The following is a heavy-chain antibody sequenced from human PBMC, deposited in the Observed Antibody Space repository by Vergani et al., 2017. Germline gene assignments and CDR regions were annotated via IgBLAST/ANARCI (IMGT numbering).Heavy chain of an antibody. V-gene: IGHV3-30*03. CDR1: GFTFSSYG. CDR3: APNPGNY. J-gene: IGHJ4*02. Sequence: QVQLVESGGGVVQPGRSLRLSCAASGFTFSSYGMHWVPQAPGKGLEWVAVISYDGSNKYYANSVKGRFTISRDNSKNTLYLQMNILRAEDTAVYYCAPNPGNYWGQGTLVTVSS. CDR2: ISYDGSNK. D-gene: IGHD3-10*01.